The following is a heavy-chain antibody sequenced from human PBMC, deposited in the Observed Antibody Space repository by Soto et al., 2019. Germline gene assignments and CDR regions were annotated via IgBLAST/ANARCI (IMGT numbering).Heavy chain of an antibody. V-gene: IGHV3-9*01. CDR2: ISWNSGST. D-gene: IGHD3-16*02. Sequence: EVQLVESGGGLVQPGRSLRLSCAASGFSFGDYAMHWVRQAPGKGLEWVAGISWNSGSTGYADSVKGRFTISRDNAKNSLYLQMNSLRAEDTAIYYCVKDNGLGVIPVFYYFGYWGQGTLVTVSS. CDR3: VKDNGLGVIPVFYYFGY. J-gene: IGHJ4*02. CDR1: GFSFGDYA.